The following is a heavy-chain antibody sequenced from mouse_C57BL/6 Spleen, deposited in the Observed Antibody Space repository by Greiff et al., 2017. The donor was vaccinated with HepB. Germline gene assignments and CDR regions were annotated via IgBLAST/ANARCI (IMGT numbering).Heavy chain of an antibody. CDR3: ARESHYYGSSYPYAMDY. Sequence: VQLKQSGPELVKPGASVKISCKASGYTFTDYYMNWVKQSHGKSLEWIGDINPNNGGTSYNQKFKGKATLTVDKSSSTAYMELRSLTSEDSAVYYCARESHYYGSSYPYAMDYWGQGTSVTVSS. CDR1: GYTFTDYY. V-gene: IGHV1-26*01. J-gene: IGHJ4*01. CDR2: INPNNGGT. D-gene: IGHD1-1*01.